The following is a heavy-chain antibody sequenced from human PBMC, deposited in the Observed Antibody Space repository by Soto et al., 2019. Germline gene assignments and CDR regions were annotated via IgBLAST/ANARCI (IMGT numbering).Heavy chain of an antibody. CDR3: ARGIRYYYDSSGYEPLFDY. J-gene: IGHJ4*02. Sequence: PSETLSLTCTVSGGSVSSGSYYWSWIRQPPGKGLEWIGYIYYSGSTNYNPSLKSRVTISVDTSKNQFSLKLSSVTAADTAVYYCARGIRYYYDSSGYEPLFDYWGQGTLVTV. D-gene: IGHD3-22*01. CDR1: GGSVSSGSYY. V-gene: IGHV4-61*01. CDR2: IYYSGST.